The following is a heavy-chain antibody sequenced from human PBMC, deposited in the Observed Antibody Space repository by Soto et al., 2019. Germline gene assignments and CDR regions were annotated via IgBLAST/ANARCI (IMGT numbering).Heavy chain of an antibody. V-gene: IGHV3-23*01. Sequence: PGGSLRLSCAASGFTFSSYAMSWVRQAPGKGLEWVSAISGSGGSTYYADSVKGRFTISRDSSKNTLYLQMNSLRAEDTAVYYCAKHASGSGWYYFDYWGQGTLVTAPQ. CDR2: ISGSGGST. CDR3: AKHASGSGWYYFDY. J-gene: IGHJ4*02. D-gene: IGHD6-19*01. CDR1: GFTFSSYA.